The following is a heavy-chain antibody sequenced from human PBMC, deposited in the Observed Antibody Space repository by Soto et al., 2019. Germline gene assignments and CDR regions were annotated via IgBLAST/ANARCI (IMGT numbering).Heavy chain of an antibody. CDR3: ARGRYGMDV. Sequence: SETLSLTSAVSGGSISMGGYYWSWIRQPPGKGLEWIGYIYYSGSTNYNPSLKSRVTISVDTSKNQFSLKLSSVTAADTAVYYCARGRYGMDVWGQGTTVTAP. V-gene: IGHV4-61*08. CDR2: IYYSGST. CDR1: GGSISMGGYY. J-gene: IGHJ6*02.